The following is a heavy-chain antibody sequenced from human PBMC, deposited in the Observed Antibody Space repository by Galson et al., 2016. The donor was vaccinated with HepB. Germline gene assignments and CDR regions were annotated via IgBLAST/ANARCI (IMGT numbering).Heavy chain of an antibody. CDR1: GYTFTRYG. V-gene: IGHV1-18*01. Sequence: SVKVSCKASGYTFTRYGISWVRQAPGQGLEWMAWISAFNANTNYAQKLQGRVTMTTDTSTSTAYMELRSLRTDDTAVYYCARDPQYNGMDVWGQGTTVTVSS. CDR2: ISAFNANT. J-gene: IGHJ6*02. CDR3: ARDPQYNGMDV.